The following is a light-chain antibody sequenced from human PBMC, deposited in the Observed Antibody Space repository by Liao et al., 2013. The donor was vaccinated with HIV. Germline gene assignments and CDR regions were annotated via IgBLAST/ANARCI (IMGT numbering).Light chain of an antibody. CDR2: KDS. J-gene: IGLJ1*01. V-gene: IGLV3-25*02. Sequence: SYELTQPPSVSVSPGQTARITCSGDALPKQYAYWYQQKPGQAPVLVIYKDSERPSGIPERFSGSNSGNTATLSISGTQAMDEADYYCQAWDSRSYVFGTGTKVTVL. CDR1: ALPKQY. CDR3: QAWDSRSYV.